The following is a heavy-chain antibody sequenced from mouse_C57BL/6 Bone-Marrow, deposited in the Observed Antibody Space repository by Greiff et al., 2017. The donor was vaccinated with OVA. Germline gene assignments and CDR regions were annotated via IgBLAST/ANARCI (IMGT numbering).Heavy chain of an antibody. CDR2: IRNKANGYTT. CDR3: ARCKTHYGCDWFAY. D-gene: IGHD2-2*01. J-gene: IGHJ3*01. Sequence: EVKLMESGGGLVQPGGSLSLSCAASGFTFTDYYMSWVRQPPGQALEWLGFIRNKANGYTTEYSASVKGRLTISRDNSQSILYLQMNALRADDSATYYCARCKTHYGCDWFAYWGQGTLVTVSA. V-gene: IGHV7-3*01. CDR1: GFTFTDYY.